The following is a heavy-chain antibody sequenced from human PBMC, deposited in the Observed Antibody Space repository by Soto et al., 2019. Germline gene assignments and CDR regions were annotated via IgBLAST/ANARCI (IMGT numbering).Heavy chain of an antibody. CDR1: GVSISSRRYY. J-gene: IGHJ3*02. V-gene: IGHV4-39*01. CDR3: ARQTCSGGSCYSSRDAFDI. CDR2: IDYSGST. D-gene: IGHD2-15*01. Sequence: SETLSLTCPVSGVSISSRRYYLGWIRQPPGKGLEWIGSIDYSGSTYYNPSLKSRVTISVDTSKNQFSLKLSSVTAADTAVYYCARQTCSGGSCYSSRDAFDIWGQGTMVT.